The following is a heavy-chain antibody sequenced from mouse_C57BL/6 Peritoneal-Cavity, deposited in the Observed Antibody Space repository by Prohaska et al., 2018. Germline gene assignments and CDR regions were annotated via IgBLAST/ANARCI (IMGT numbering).Heavy chain of an antibody. CDR3: ATYYSNYWFAY. D-gene: IGHD2-5*01. V-gene: IGHV4-1*01. Sequence: EVKLLQSGGGLVQPGGSLKLSCAASGIDFSRYWMSWVRRAPGKGLEWIGEINPDSSTINYAPSLKDKFIISRDNAKNTLYLQMSKVRSEDTALYYCATYYSNYWFAYRGQGTLVTVSA. J-gene: IGHJ3*01. CDR2: INPDSSTI. CDR1: GIDFSRYW.